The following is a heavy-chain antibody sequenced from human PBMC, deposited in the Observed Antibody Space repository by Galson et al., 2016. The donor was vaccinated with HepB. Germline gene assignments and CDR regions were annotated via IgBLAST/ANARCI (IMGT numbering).Heavy chain of an antibody. J-gene: IGHJ4*02. CDR1: GFTFGRYA. D-gene: IGHD6-19*01. Sequence: SLRLSCAASGFTFGRYAMSWVRQAPGKGLEWVSAISGDGGSTYYAGSVQGRFTSSSDRSTNTMYLQMNSLGTNDTAVYYCARFTQEWLDRVYYFDYWGQGTLVTVSS. V-gene: IGHV3-23*01. CDR2: ISGDGGST. CDR3: ARFTQEWLDRVYYFDY.